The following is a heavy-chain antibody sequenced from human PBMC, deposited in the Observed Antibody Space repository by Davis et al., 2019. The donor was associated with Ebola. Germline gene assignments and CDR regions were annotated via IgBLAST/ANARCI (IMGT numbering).Heavy chain of an antibody. CDR2: IKQDGSEK. CDR3: AKADRSGGSWAIFDY. CDR1: GFTFSSYW. V-gene: IGHV3-7*03. Sequence: GGSLRLSCAASGFTFSSYWMSWVRQAPGKGLEWVANIKQDGSEKYYVDSVKGRFTISRDNAKNSLYLQMNSLRAEDTAVYYCAKADRSGGSWAIFDYWGQGTLVTVSS. D-gene: IGHD2-15*01. J-gene: IGHJ4*02.